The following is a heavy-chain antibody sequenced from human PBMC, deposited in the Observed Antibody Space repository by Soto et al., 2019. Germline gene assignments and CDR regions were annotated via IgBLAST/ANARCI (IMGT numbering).Heavy chain of an antibody. V-gene: IGHV1-69*02. CDR1: GGTFSSYT. Sequence: ASVKVSCKASGGTFSSYTISWVRQAPGQGLEWMGRIIPILGIANYAQKFQGRVTITADKSTSTAYMELSSLRSEDTAVYYCSSQRCGGSCYWYYYGMDVWGQGTTVTVSS. CDR2: IIPILGIA. CDR3: SSQRCGGSCYWYYYGMDV. J-gene: IGHJ6*02. D-gene: IGHD2-15*01.